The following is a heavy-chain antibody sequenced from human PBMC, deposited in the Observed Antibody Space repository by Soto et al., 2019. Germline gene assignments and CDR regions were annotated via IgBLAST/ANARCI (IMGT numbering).Heavy chain of an antibody. CDR1: GFTFSTYW. CDR2: INTDGTDT. J-gene: IGHJ4*02. D-gene: IGHD2-8*02. Sequence: GGSLRLSCTASGFTFSTYWMHWVRQTPGKGLMWVSRINTDGTDTTYADSVKGRFTISRDNAKSTLYLQMNSLRAEDTAIYYCTRDRSHTSGPLDYWGQGTLVTVS. V-gene: IGHV3-74*01. CDR3: TRDRSHTSGPLDY.